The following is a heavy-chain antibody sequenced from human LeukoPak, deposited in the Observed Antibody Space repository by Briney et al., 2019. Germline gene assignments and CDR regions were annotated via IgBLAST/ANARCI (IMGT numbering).Heavy chain of an antibody. CDR3: ARDQGSIILGYFDY. J-gene: IGHJ4*02. D-gene: IGHD1-14*01. CDR2: IYTSGST. CDR1: GGSISSYY. V-gene: IGHV4-4*07. Sequence: SETLSLTCTVSGGSISSYYWSWIRQPAGKGLEWIGRIYTSGSTNYNPSLKSRVTMSVDTSKNQFSLKLSSVTAADTAVYFCARDQGSIILGYFDYWGQGTLVTVSS.